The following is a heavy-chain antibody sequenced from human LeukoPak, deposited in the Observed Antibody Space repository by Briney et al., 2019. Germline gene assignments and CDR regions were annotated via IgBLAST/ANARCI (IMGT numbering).Heavy chain of an antibody. Sequence: PSETLSLTCTVSGGSISSYYWSWIRQPPEKGLEWIGHIYYSGSTNYNPSLKSRVTISVDTSKNQFSLKLSSVTAADTAVYYCARGGDSSGYYYPVFDYWGQGTLVTVSS. V-gene: IGHV4-59*01. J-gene: IGHJ4*02. D-gene: IGHD3-22*01. CDR1: GGSISSYY. CDR2: IYYSGST. CDR3: ARGGDSSGYYYPVFDY.